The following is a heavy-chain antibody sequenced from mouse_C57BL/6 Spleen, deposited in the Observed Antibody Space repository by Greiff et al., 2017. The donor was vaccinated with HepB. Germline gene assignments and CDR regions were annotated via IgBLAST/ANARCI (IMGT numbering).Heavy chain of an antibody. CDR3: ARGKDGSNWYFDV. V-gene: IGHV1-82*01. J-gene: IGHJ1*03. D-gene: IGHD2-3*01. CDR2: IYPGDGDT. CDR1: GYAFSSSW. Sequence: QVQLKQSGPELVKPGASVKISCKASGYAFSSSWMYWVKQRPGKGLEWIGRIYPGDGDTNYNGKFKGKATLTADKSSSTAYMQLSSLTSEDSAVYFCARGKDGSNWYFDVWGTGTTVTVSS.